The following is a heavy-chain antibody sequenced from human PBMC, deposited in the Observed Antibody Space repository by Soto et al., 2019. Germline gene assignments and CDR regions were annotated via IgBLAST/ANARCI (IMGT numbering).Heavy chain of an antibody. J-gene: IGHJ6*03. V-gene: IGHV4-59*01. CDR3: ARVSGLSASYMDV. CDR2: IYYSGST. Sequence: SETLSLTCTVSGGSISSYYWSWIRQPPGKGLEWIGYIYYSGSTNYNPSLKSRVTISVDTSKNQFSLRLSSVTAADTAVYYCARVSGLSASYMDVWGKGTTVTVSS. CDR1: GGSISSYY. D-gene: IGHD3-10*01.